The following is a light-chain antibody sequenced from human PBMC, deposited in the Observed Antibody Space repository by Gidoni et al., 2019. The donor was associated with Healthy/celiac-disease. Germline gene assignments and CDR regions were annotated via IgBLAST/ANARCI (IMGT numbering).Light chain of an antibody. Sequence: DIQMTQSPSTLSASVGDRVTITCRASRSISSWLAWYQQKPWKAPKLLIYKASSLESGVPSRFSGSGSGTEFTLTISSLQPDDFATYYCQQYNSYSSITFGQGTRLEIK. CDR2: KAS. CDR1: RSISSW. J-gene: IGKJ5*01. V-gene: IGKV1-5*03. CDR3: QQYNSYSSIT.